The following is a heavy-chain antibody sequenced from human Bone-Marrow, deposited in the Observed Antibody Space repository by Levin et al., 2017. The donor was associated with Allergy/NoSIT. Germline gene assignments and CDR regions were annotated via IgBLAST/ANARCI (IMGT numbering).Heavy chain of an antibody. D-gene: IGHD3-3*01. CDR3: ARDWYDFEVDP. J-gene: IGHJ5*02. Sequence: TGGSLRLSCAASGFTFSSYAMHSVRQAPGKGLEWVAVISYDGSNKYYADSVKGRFTISRDNSKNTLYLQMNSLRAEDTAVYYCARDWYDFEVDPWGQGTLVTVSS. CDR2: ISYDGSNK. V-gene: IGHV3-30-3*01. CDR1: GFTFSSYA.